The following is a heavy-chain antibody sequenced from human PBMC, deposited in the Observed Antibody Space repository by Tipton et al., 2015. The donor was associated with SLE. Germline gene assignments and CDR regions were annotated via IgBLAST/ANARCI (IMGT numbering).Heavy chain of an antibody. J-gene: IGHJ4*02. CDR1: GGSISSGGYS. CDR2: VHSSGST. V-gene: IGHV4-61*03. Sequence: TLSLTCAVSGGSISSGGYSWSWIRQPPGKGLEWIAFVHSSGSTNYNPSLKSRVTISVDTSKNHFSLKLSSVTAADTAVYYCARGGSSWFRYYFDYWGQGTLVTVSS. D-gene: IGHD6-13*01. CDR3: ARGGSSWFRYYFDY.